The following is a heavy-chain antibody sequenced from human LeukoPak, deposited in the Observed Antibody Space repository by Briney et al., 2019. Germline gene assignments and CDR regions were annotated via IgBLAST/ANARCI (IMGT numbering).Heavy chain of an antibody. Sequence: ASVKVSCKISGYTLSELSMHWLRQAPGQGLEWMGGVDPEIGEIIYAQKFQGRVTMTEDTSTDTAYMELSSLRSDDTAVYYCATAWGSSYFDYWGQGTLVTVSS. CDR1: GYTLSELS. CDR3: ATAWGSSYFDY. D-gene: IGHD3-16*01. CDR2: VDPEIGEI. V-gene: IGHV1-24*01. J-gene: IGHJ4*02.